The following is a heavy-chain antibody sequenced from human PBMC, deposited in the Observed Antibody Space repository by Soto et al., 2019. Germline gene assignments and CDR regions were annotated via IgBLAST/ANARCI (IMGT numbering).Heavy chain of an antibody. CDR3: ARHDYADRTFDL. CDR2: IQYSGDT. V-gene: IGHV4-61*08. D-gene: IGHD5-12*01. Sequence: PSETLSLTHLSSAACVGRAADSWSSILQPPGSALECIGYIQYSGDTNHNTSLKSRVTISVDRSRNRFSLKLTSVTAADTAFYYCARHDYADRTFDLWGQGTKVTVSS. CDR1: AACVGRAADS. J-gene: IGHJ3*01.